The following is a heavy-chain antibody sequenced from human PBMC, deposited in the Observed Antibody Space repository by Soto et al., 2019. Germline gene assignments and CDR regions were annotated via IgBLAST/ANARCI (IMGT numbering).Heavy chain of an antibody. CDR1: GYSISIGYY. CDR3: ARDDYDFWSGIYYYYGMDV. Sequence: SEPLSLTGAVPGYSISIGYYWGWIRQPPGKGLEWIGSIYHSGSTYYNPSLKSRVTISVDTSKNQFSLKLSSVTAADTAVYYCARDDYDFWSGIYYYYGMDVWGQGTTVTVSS. CDR2: IYHSGST. V-gene: IGHV4-38-2*02. D-gene: IGHD3-3*01. J-gene: IGHJ6*02.